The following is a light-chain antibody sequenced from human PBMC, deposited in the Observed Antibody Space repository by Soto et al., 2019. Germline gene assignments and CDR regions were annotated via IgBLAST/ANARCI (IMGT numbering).Light chain of an antibody. CDR2: DTS. Sequence: EVVMGPSPATLAVFSGEGANLSCRAGHGIGDTLAGYQHKPGQTPRLLIYDTSTRATGGPPRFSGSRSGAEVTPPIISLQSEAFAVYYCQQRSSWPITCGQGTRL. CDR3: QQRSSWPIT. J-gene: IGKJ5*01. CDR1: HGIGDT. V-gene: IGKV3-15*01.